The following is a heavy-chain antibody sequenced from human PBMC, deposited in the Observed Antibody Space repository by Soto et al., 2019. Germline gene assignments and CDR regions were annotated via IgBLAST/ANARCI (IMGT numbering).Heavy chain of an antibody. J-gene: IGHJ5*02. CDR2: IWYDGSNK. V-gene: IGHV3-30*02. Sequence: PGGSLRLSCAASGFTFSSYGMHWVRQAPGKGLEWVAVIWYDGSNKYYADSVKGRFTISRDNSKNTLYLQMNSLRSDDTATYYCVKTYDGSGQPSHYFDPWGQGTPVTVSS. CDR1: GFTFSSYG. D-gene: IGHD3-22*01. CDR3: VKTYDGSGQPSHYFDP.